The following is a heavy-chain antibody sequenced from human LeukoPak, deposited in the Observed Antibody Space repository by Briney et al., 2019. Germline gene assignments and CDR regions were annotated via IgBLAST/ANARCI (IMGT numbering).Heavy chain of an antibody. V-gene: IGHV1-69*01. CDR3: ARGSHVSSSWFFDY. CDR2: IIPIFGTA. D-gene: IGHD6-13*01. CDR1: GGTFSSYA. J-gene: IGHJ4*02. Sequence: ASVKVSCKASGGTFSSYAISWVRQAPGQGLEWMGGIIPIFGTANYAQKFQGRVTITADESTSTAYMELSSLRSEDTAVYYCARGSHVSSSWFFDYWGQGALVTVSS.